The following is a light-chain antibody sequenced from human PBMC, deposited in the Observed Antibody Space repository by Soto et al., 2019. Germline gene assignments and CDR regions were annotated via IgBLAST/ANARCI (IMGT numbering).Light chain of an antibody. CDR1: SSDVGIYNY. CDR2: EVS. CDR3: SSYTSSSTLGGV. V-gene: IGLV2-14*01. J-gene: IGLJ3*02. Sequence: QSVLTQPASVSGSPGQSITISCTGTSSDVGIYNYVSWYQQHPGKAPKLMIYEVSNRPSGVSNRFSGSKSGNTASLTISGLQAEDEADYYCSSYTSSSTLGGVFGGGTKVTVL.